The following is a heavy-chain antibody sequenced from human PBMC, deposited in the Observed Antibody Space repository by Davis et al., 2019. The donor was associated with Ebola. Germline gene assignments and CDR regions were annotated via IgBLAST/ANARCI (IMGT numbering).Heavy chain of an antibody. V-gene: IGHV4-59*01. Sequence: PSEALSLTCTVSGGSISSYYWSWIRQPPGKGLEWIGYIYYSGSTNYNPSLKSRVTISVDTSKNQFSLKLSSVTAADTAVYYCAREVIITTTIGTRAFDIWGQGTMVTVSS. J-gene: IGHJ3*02. CDR2: IYYSGST. D-gene: IGHD3-9*01. CDR1: GGSISSYY. CDR3: AREVIITTTIGTRAFDI.